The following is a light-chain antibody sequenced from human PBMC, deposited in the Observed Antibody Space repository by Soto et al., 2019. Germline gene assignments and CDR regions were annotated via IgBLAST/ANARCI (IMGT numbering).Light chain of an antibody. J-gene: IGKJ5*01. CDR3: QQSYSTPFT. Sequence: IQMTQSPSTLSASVGDRVTITCRASQSISSWLAWYQQKPGKAPKLLIYDASSLESGVPSRFSGSGSGTEFTLTISSLQPDDFATYYCQQSYSTPFTFGQGTRLEIK. CDR2: DAS. V-gene: IGKV1-5*01. CDR1: QSISSW.